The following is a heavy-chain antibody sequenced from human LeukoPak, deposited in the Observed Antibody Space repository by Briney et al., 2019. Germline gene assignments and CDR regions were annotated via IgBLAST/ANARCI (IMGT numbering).Heavy chain of an antibody. CDR3: AKALNSGSYSFDAFDI. V-gene: IGHV3-21*01. CDR2: ISSSSSYI. Sequence: PGGSLRLSCAASGFTFSNYSMKWVRQAPGKGLEWVSSISSSSSYIYYADSVKGRFTISRDNAKNSLYLQMNSLRAEDTAVCYCAKALNSGSYSFDAFDIWGQGTMVTVSS. CDR1: GFTFSNYS. J-gene: IGHJ3*02. D-gene: IGHD1-26*01.